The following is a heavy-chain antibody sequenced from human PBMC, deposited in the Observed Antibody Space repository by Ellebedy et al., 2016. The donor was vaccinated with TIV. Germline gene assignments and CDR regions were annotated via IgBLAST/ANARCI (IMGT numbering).Heavy chain of an antibody. J-gene: IGHJ2*01. CDR1: GFTFSTYG. V-gene: IGHV3-23*01. D-gene: IGHD7-27*01. Sequence: GESLKIPCAASGFTFSTYGMSWVRQAPGKGLEWVSGLRGSGGSTYYADSVKGRFAISRDNFQNTLYLQLNSLRAEDTAVYYCAKGLTGDRGGWGWYFDLWGRGTLVTVSS. CDR3: AKGLTGDRGGWGWYFDL. CDR2: LRGSGGST.